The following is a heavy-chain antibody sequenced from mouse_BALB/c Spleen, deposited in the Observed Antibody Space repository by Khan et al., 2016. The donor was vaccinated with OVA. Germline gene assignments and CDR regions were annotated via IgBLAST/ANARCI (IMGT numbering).Heavy chain of an antibody. CDR1: GFSLTSYG. V-gene: IGHV2-9*02. CDR2: IWAGGST. J-gene: IGHJ2*01. CDR3: ARDHDNTDEYFDY. Sequence: QVQLKESGPGLVAPSQSLSITCTVSGFSLTSYGVHWVRQPPGKGLEWLGIIWAGGSTNYNSALMSRLSISKDNSTSQAFVKMISLQTDDTAMYYCARDHDNTDEYFDYWGQGTTLTVAS.